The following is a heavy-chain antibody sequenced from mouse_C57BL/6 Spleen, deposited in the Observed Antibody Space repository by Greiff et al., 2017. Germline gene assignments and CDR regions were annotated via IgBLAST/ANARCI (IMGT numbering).Heavy chain of an antibody. D-gene: IGHD2-4*01. CDR2: ISSGSSTI. Sequence: DVKLVESGGGLVKPGGSLKLSCAASGFTFSDYGMHWVRQAPEKGLEWVAYISSGSSTIYYADTVKGRFTISRANAKNTLCLQMTSLRSEDTAMYYCARDDYDYFDYWGQGTTLTVSS. J-gene: IGHJ2*01. V-gene: IGHV5-17*01. CDR1: GFTFSDYG. CDR3: ARDDYDYFDY.